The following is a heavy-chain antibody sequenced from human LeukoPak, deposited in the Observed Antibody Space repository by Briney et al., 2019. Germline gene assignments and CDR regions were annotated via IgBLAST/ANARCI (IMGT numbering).Heavy chain of an antibody. V-gene: IGHV1-2*06. J-gene: IGHJ4*02. CDR1: GYTFSGDY. D-gene: IGHD1-26*01. CDR2: INPSTGGT. CDR3: ARDRNLYSGSFAS. Sequence: ASVKVSCKASGYTFSGDYVHWVRQAPGQGLEWMGRINPSTGGTTYAQKFQSRVTMTRDTSVSTAYMELNRLTSDDTAVYFCARDRNLYSGSFASWGQGTLVTVSS.